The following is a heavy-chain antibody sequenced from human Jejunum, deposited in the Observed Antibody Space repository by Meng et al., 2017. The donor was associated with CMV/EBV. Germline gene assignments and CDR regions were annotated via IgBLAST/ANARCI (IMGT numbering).Heavy chain of an antibody. Sequence: QVQDQPVGARLFRPSETLSLPCAFYGGSVSGYYFTWIRQTPGKGLEWIGEMNPSGVTIYNPSLKGRVTISVDTSKNQFSLKLTSVTAADTALYYCARELGYCSGGNCYGGTFDYWGQGTLVTVSS. CDR2: MNPSGVT. D-gene: IGHD2-15*01. V-gene: IGHV4-34*02. CDR3: ARELGYCSGGNCYGGTFDY. J-gene: IGHJ4*02. CDR1: GGSVSGYY.